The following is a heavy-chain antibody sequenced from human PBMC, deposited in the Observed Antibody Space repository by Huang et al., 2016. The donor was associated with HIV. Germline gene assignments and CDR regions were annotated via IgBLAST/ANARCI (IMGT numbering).Heavy chain of an antibody. CDR1: GFTFSSYW. J-gene: IGHJ4*02. Sequence: EVQLVESGGGLVQPGGPLRLSCAASGFTFSSYWMNWVRQAPGKGLEGVANIKQDGSEKYYVDSVKGRFTISRDNAKNSLYLQMNGLRTEDTAVYYCARGATSGFWGQGTLVTVSS. CDR2: IKQDGSEK. CDR3: ARGATSGF. V-gene: IGHV3-7*01.